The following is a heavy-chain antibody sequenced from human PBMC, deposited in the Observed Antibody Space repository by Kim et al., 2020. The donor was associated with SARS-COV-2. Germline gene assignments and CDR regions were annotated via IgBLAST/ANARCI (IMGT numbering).Heavy chain of an antibody. J-gene: IGHJ4*02. D-gene: IGHD5-18*01. CDR3: ARDGDSRDSYGVGY. V-gene: IGHV4-59*01. Sequence: NPDLKSRVTISVDASKNQFSLKMSSVTAADTAVYYCARDGDSRDSYGVGYWGQGTLVTVSS.